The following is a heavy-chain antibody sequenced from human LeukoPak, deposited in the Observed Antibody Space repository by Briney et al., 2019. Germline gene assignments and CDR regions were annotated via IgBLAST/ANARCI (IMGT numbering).Heavy chain of an antibody. CDR2: INHSGST. CDR1: GGSFSGYY. D-gene: IGHD7-27*01. CDR3: ARATPWAIDY. V-gene: IGHV4-34*01. Sequence: SETLSLTCAVYGGSFSGYYWSWIRQPPGKGLEWIGEINHSGSTNYNPSLKSRVTISVDTSKNQFSLKLSSVTAADTAVYYCARATPWAIDYWGQGTLVTVSS. J-gene: IGHJ4*02.